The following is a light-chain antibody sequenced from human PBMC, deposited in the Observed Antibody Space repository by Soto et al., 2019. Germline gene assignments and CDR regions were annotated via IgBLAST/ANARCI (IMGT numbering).Light chain of an antibody. Sequence: QSVLAQPASVSGSPGQSITISCTGTSSDVGGYNYVSWYQQHPGKAPKLMIYAVSNRPSGVSNRFSGSKSGNTATLTISGLQAEEEADYYCCSYTVSGTYVFRTGTKVTVL. CDR3: CSYTVSGTYV. CDR1: SSDVGGYNY. J-gene: IGLJ1*01. V-gene: IGLV2-14*01. CDR2: AVS.